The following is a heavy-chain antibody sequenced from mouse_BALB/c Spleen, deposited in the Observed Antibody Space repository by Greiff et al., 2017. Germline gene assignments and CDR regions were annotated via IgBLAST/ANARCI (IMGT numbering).Heavy chain of an antibody. CDR2: ILPGSGST. CDR3: ARRVITTVGYFDV. V-gene: IGHV1-9*01. D-gene: IGHD1-1*01. CDR1: GYTFSSYW. J-gene: IGHJ1*01. Sequence: QVQLQQSGAELMKPGASVKISCKATGYTFSSYWIEWVKQRPGHGLEWIGEILPGSGSTNYNKKFKGKATFTADTSSNTAYMQLSSLTSEDSAVYYCARRVITTVGYFDVWGAGTTVTVSS.